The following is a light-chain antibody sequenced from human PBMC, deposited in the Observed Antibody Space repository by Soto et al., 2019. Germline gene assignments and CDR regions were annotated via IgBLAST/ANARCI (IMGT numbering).Light chain of an antibody. J-gene: IGLJ2*01. CDR3: SSYAGSCTWV. Sequence: QSAPTQPPSASGSPGQSATISCTGTSSDVGGYNYVSWYQQYPGKAPKLMIYEVSKRPSGVPDRFSGSKSGNTASLTVSGLQPEDEADYYCSSYAGSCTWVFGGGTKLTVL. CDR2: EVS. V-gene: IGLV2-8*01. CDR1: SSDVGGYNY.